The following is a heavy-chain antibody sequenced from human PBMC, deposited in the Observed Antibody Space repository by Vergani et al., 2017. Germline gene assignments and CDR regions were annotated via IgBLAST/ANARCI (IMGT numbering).Heavy chain of an antibody. D-gene: IGHD1-14*01. Sequence: QVQLVESGGGVVQPGRSLRLPCAAFGFTFNQYGMHWVRQAPGKGLEWVTVTWYDGNNKQYADSVKGRFTISRDNSKSTMYLQMNSLRDEDTCVYYCARDLRLLYNRFDPWGQGTLVTVSS. CDR2: TWYDGNNK. V-gene: IGHV3-33*01. CDR3: ARDLRLLYNRFDP. CDR1: GFTFNQYG. J-gene: IGHJ5*02.